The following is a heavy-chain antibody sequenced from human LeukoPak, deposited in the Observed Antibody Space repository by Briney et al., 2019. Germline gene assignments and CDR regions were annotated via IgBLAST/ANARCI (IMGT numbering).Heavy chain of an antibody. CDR2: ISGSGSTI. V-gene: IGHV3-48*03. CDR1: GFTFSNYE. Sequence: GGSLRLSCAASGFTFSNYEMNWVRQAPGKGLEGLSYISGSGSTIYYADSVKGRFTISRDNAKKSLYLQMNSLRAEDMAVYYCARAGWNYMGYFDYWGQGTLVTVSS. CDR3: ARAGWNYMGYFDY. J-gene: IGHJ4*02. D-gene: IGHD1-7*01.